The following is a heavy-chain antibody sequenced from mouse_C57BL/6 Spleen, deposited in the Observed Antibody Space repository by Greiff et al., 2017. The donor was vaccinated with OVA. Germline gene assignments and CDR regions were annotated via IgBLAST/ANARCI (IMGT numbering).Heavy chain of an antibody. D-gene: IGHD1-1*01. CDR1: GYTFTDYN. J-gene: IGHJ1*03. CDR3: ARKNYYGRGYFDV. Sequence: VQLKESGPELVKPGASVKMSCKASGYTFTDYNMPWVKQSHGKSLEWIGYINPNNGGTSYNQKFKGKATLTVNKSSSTAYMELRSLTSEDSAVYYCARKNYYGRGYFDVWGTGTTVTVSS. V-gene: IGHV1-22*01. CDR2: INPNNGGT.